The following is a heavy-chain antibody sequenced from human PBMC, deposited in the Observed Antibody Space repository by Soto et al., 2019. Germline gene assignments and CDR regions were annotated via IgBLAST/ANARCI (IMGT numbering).Heavy chain of an antibody. CDR2: IYWNDDK. D-gene: IGHD4-17*01. CDR1: GFSLSTGGLG. CDR3: AHRGYGDYPRDNWFDP. V-gene: IGHV2-5*01. J-gene: IGHJ5*02. Sequence: QITLKVSGPTLVKPTQTLTLTCTFSGFSLSTGGLGVGWLRQPPGRALEWLAVIYWNDDKRYNPSLKSRLTITKDTSKNQVVLTMTDMDPVDTATYYCAHRGYGDYPRDNWFDPWGQGTLVTVSS.